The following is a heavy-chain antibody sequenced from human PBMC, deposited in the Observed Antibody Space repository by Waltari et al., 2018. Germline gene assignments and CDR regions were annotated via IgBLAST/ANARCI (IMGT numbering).Heavy chain of an antibody. CDR1: GGSISSYY. D-gene: IGHD2-2*01. V-gene: IGHV4-4*07. CDR2: IYTSGST. CDR3: ARGAPSGYCSSTSCQHWFDP. J-gene: IGHJ5*02. Sequence: QVQLQESGPGLVKPSETLSLTCTVSGGSISSYYWSWIRQPAGQGLEWIGRIYTSGSTNYNPSLKSRVTISVDKSKNQFSLKLSSVTAADTAVYYCARGAPSGYCSSTSCQHWFDPWGQGTLVTVSS.